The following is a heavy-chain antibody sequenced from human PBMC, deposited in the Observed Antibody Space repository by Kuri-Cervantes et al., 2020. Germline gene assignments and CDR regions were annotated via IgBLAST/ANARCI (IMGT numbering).Heavy chain of an antibody. Sequence: SQTLELTCAVSGYSISSGYFWGWIRQPPGKGLEWIGSISHSGSTYYNPSLNSRVTISEDTSKNQFSLKLNSVAAADTAVYYCARSPGAVGDFHYWGQGTLVTVSS. D-gene: IGHD1-26*01. J-gene: IGHJ4*02. V-gene: IGHV4-38-2*01. CDR2: ISHSGST. CDR1: GYSISSGYF. CDR3: ARSPGAVGDFHY.